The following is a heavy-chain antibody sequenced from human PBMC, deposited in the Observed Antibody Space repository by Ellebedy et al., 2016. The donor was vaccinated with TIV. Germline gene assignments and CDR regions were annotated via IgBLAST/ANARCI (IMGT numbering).Heavy chain of an antibody. V-gene: IGHV3-48*02. CDR3: AKDSETAPDDFDL. Sequence: GESLKISXAASGFIFSSYNMNWVRQAPGKGLEWVSFISTSSSTLYYADSVRGRFTISRDNAKNSLYLQMNSLRDEDTAVYYCAKDSETAPDDFDLWGQGTMVTVSS. CDR1: GFIFSSYN. D-gene: IGHD2-21*02. CDR2: ISTSSSTL. J-gene: IGHJ3*01.